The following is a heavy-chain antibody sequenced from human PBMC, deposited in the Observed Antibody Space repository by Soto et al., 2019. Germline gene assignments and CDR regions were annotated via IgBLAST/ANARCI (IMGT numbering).Heavy chain of an antibody. CDR2: ISSSSSYI. Sequence: EVQLVESGGGLVKPGGSLRLSCAASGFTFSSYSMNWVRQAPGKGLEWVSSISSSSSYIYYADSVKGRFTISRDNAKNSLSLPMNSLRAEDTAVYYCARVVGFRPFDYWGQGTLVTVSS. J-gene: IGHJ4*02. CDR1: GFTFSSYS. CDR3: ARVVGFRPFDY. D-gene: IGHD3-10*01. V-gene: IGHV3-21*01.